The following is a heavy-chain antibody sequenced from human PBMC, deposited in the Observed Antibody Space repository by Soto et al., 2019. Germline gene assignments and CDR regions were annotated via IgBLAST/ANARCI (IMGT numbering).Heavy chain of an antibody. CDR2: ISHYETKK. D-gene: IGHD2-2*01. V-gene: IGHV3-30*18. CDR3: AKDWVGVSNRYQLDK. CDR1: GFSFSDYG. Sequence: QVQLVESGGGVVQPGRSLRLSCAASGFSFSDYGMHWVRQAPGKGLEWVAVISHYETKKYFEDSVKGRFTISRDNFKNTVYLQLNSLRPEDTAVYYCAKDWVGVSNRYQLDKWGQGTLVIVSS. J-gene: IGHJ4*02.